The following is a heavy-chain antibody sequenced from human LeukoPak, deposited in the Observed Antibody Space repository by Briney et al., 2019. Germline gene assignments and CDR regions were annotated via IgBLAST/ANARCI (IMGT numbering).Heavy chain of an antibody. Sequence: SETLSLTCSVSGGSFSTYYWSWIRQPPGEGLEWIGYIHYRASSNYNPSLKNRVTISIDTSKNQFSLKLRSVTAADTAVFYCASARLYGSGNYPFDYWGQGTLVTVSS. J-gene: IGHJ4*02. CDR3: ASARLYGSGNYPFDY. CDR2: IHYRASS. V-gene: IGHV4-59*01. CDR1: GGSFSTYY. D-gene: IGHD3-10*01.